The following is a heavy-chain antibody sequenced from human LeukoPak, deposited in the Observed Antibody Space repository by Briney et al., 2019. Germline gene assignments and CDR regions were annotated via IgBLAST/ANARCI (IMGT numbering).Heavy chain of an antibody. D-gene: IGHD4-23*01. CDR1: GGPFSGYY. CDR2: INHSGGT. J-gene: IGHJ4*02. CDR3: AGGDRWLRPPYFDY. V-gene: IGHV4-34*01. Sequence: SETLSLTCAVYGGPFSGYYWSWIRQPPGKGLEWIGEINHSGGTNYNPSLKSRVTISVDTSKNQFSLKLSSVTAADTAVYYCAGGDRWLRPPYFDYWGQGTLVTVSS.